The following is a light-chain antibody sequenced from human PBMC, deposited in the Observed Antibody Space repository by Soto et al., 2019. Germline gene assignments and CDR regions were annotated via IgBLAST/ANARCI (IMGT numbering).Light chain of an antibody. CDR2: GAS. J-gene: IGKJ5*01. CDR1: QSVNNI. Sequence: EIVMTQSPATLSVSPGERATLSCRASQSVNNILAWYQQKPGQAPRLLIYGASTRATGIPARFSGSGSGTKFTLTISSLQSEDFAVYYCQQYNKWPITFGQGTRLEIK. CDR3: QQYNKWPIT. V-gene: IGKV3-15*01.